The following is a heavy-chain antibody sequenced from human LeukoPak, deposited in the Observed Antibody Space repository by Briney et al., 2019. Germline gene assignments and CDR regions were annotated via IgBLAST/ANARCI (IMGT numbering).Heavy chain of an antibody. Sequence: SETLSLTCAVYGGSFSGYYWSWIRQPPGKGLEWIGEINHSGSTNYNPSLKSRVTISVDTSKNQFSLKLSSVTAADTAVCYCARVGITMVRGVPRWFDPWGQGTLVTVSS. V-gene: IGHV4-34*01. CDR1: GGSFSGYY. CDR2: INHSGST. CDR3: ARVGITMVRGVPRWFDP. D-gene: IGHD3-10*01. J-gene: IGHJ5*02.